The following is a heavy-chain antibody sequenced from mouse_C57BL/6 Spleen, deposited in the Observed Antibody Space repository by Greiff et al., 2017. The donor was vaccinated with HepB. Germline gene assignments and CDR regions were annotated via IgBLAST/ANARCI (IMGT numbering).Heavy chain of an antibody. V-gene: IGHV3-6*01. J-gene: IGHJ4*01. Sequence: EVKVEESGPGLVKPSQSLSLTCSVTGYSITSGYYWNWIRQFPGNKLEWMGYISYDGSNNYNPSLKNRISITRDTSKNQFFLKLNSVTTEDTATYYCARERIIAMDYWGQGTSVTVSS. CDR2: ISYDGSN. CDR1: GYSITSGYY. CDR3: ARERIIAMDY.